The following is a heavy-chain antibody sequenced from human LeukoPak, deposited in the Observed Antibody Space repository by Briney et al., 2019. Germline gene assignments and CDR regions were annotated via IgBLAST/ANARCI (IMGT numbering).Heavy chain of an antibody. Sequence: GGSLRLSCAASGFTFSSYSMNWVRQAPGKGLEWVSSISSSSSYIYYADSVKDRFTISRDNAKNSLYLQMNSLRAEDTAVYYCARESVVVPAANYYGMDVWGKGTTVTVSS. CDR3: ARESVVVPAANYYGMDV. V-gene: IGHV3-21*01. D-gene: IGHD2-2*01. CDR1: GFTFSSYS. J-gene: IGHJ6*04. CDR2: ISSSSSYI.